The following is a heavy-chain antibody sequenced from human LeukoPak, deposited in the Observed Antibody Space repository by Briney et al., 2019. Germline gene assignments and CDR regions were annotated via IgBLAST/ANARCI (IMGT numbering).Heavy chain of an antibody. D-gene: IGHD7-27*01. V-gene: IGHV3-53*01. Sequence: GGSLRLSCVASGFTFSTSAMHWVRQAPGKGLEWVSVIYSGGSTYYADSVKGRFTISRDNSKNTLYLQMNNLRAEDTAVYYCARENWGSFDYWGQGTLVTVSS. J-gene: IGHJ4*02. CDR2: IYSGGST. CDR1: GFTFSTSA. CDR3: ARENWGSFDY.